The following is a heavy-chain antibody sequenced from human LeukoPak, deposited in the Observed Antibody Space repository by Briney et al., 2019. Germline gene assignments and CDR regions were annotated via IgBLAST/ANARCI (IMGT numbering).Heavy chain of an antibody. Sequence: SETLSLTCTVSGGSISSYYWSWIRQPPEKGLEWIGEIYHSGSTNYNPSLKSRVTISVDKSKNQFSLKLSSVTAADTAVYYCAREGLAVAGSFDYWGQGTLVTVSS. J-gene: IGHJ4*02. CDR2: IYHSGST. D-gene: IGHD6-19*01. CDR3: AREGLAVAGSFDY. CDR1: GGSISSYY. V-gene: IGHV4-59*12.